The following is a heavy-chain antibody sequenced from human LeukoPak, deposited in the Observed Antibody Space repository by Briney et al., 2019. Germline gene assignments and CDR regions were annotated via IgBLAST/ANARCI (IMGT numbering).Heavy chain of an antibody. D-gene: IGHD3-3*01. CDR2: ISSSSSYI. CDR3: ARGAHDFWSGYSKSYFDY. V-gene: IGHV3-21*01. J-gene: IGHJ4*02. Sequence: GGSLRLSCAASGFTFSSYSMNWVRQAPGKGLEWVSSISSSSSYIYYADSVKGRFTISRDNAKNSLYLQMNSLRAEDTAVYYCARGAHDFWSGYSKSYFDYWGQGTLVTVSS. CDR1: GFTFSSYS.